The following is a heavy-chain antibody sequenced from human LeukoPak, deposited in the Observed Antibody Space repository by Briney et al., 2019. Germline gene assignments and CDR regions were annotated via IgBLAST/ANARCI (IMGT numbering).Heavy chain of an antibody. D-gene: IGHD6-13*01. Sequence: PGGSLRLSCASSGFTFSSYWMNWARQAPGKGLEWVASINHNGNVNYYVDSVKGRFTISRDNAKNSLYLQMNSLRVEDTAVYYCAKDSEAVARHSPYAMDVWGRGTTVTVSS. CDR2: INHNGNVN. CDR3: AKDSEAVARHSPYAMDV. J-gene: IGHJ6*02. CDR1: GFTFSSYW. V-gene: IGHV3-7*01.